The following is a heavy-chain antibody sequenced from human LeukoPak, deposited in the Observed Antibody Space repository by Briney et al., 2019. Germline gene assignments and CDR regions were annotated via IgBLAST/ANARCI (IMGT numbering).Heavy chain of an antibody. V-gene: IGHV4-61*05. J-gene: IGHJ6*03. CDR3: ARVKSGAYGSGSNVYYYYYMDV. D-gene: IGHD3-10*01. CDR1: GGSISTSSYY. Sequence: PSETLSLTCTVSGGSISTSSYYWGWIRQPPGKGLEWIGYIYYSGSTNYNPSLKSRVTISVGTSKNQFSLKLSSVTAADTAVYYCARVKSGAYGSGSNVYYYYYMDVWGKGTTVTVSS. CDR2: IYYSGST.